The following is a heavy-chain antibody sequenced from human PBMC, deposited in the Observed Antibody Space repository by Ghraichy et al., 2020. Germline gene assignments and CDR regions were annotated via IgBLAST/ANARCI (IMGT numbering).Heavy chain of an antibody. CDR3: ARDRGRRDGYMSRVDY. J-gene: IGHJ4*02. CDR1: GYTFTSYG. V-gene: IGHV1-18*04. CDR2: ISAYNGNT. D-gene: IGHD5-24*01. Sequence: ASVTVSCKASGYTFTSYGISWVRQAPGQGLEWMGWISAYNGNTNYAQKLQGRVTMTTDTSTSTAYMELRSLRSDDTAVYYCARDRGRRDGYMSRVDYWGQGTLVTVSS.